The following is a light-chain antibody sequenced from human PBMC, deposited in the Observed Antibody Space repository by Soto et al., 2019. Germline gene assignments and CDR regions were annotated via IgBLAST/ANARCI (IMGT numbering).Light chain of an antibody. V-gene: IGLV2-8*01. J-gene: IGLJ2*01. Sequence: QSALTQPPSASGSPGQSVTISCTGTTSDVGGYHYVSWFQHHPGKAPKLLIYEVTKRPSGVPDRFSGSKSGNTASLTLSGLQAEYEADYYCSSYAGSSNFVVFGGGTKVTVL. CDR2: EVT. CDR3: SSYAGSSNFVV. CDR1: TSDVGGYHY.